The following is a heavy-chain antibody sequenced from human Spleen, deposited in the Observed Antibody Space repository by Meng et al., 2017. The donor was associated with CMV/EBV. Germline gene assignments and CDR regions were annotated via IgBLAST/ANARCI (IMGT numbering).Heavy chain of an antibody. V-gene: IGHV3-30*02. J-gene: IGHJ4*02. Sequence: GGSLRLSCVMSGFTLSSYGMHWVRQAPGKGLEWVAFIRSDGSNTYYADSVKGRFTISRDNSKNTLYLQMTSLRAEDTAVYYCANRYSGYEDEWYFDYWGQGTLVTVSS. CDR2: IRSDGSNT. D-gene: IGHD5-12*01. CDR1: GFTLSSYG. CDR3: ANRYSGYEDEWYFDY.